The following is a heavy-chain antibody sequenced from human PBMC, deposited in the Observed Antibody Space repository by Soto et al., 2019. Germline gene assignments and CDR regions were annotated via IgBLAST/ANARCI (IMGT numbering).Heavy chain of an antibody. V-gene: IGHV1-69*12. CDR3: ARGPPTYYYDSSGSYGDWYFDL. CDR2: IIPIFGTA. J-gene: IGHJ2*01. CDR1: GGTFSSYA. Sequence: QVQLVQSGAEVKKPGSSVKVSCKASGGTFSSYAISWVRQAPGQGLEWMGGIIPIFGTANYAQKFQGRVTITADESTSTAYMELSSLRSEDTAVYYCARGPPTYYYDSSGSYGDWYFDLWGRGTLVTVSS. D-gene: IGHD3-22*01.